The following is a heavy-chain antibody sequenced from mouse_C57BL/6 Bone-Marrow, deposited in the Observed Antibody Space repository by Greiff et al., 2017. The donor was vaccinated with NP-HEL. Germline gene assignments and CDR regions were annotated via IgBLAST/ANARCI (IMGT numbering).Heavy chain of an antibody. J-gene: IGHJ4*01. CDR3: ERGIYYYGSSPYYAMDY. CDR2: IDPSDSYT. D-gene: IGHD1-1*01. V-gene: IGHV1-69*01. CDR1: GYTFTSYW. Sequence: VQLQQPGAELVMPGASVKLSCKASGYTFTSYWMHWVKQRPGQGLEWIGEIDPSDSYTNYNQKFKGKSTLTVDKSSSTVYMQLSSLTSEDSAVYYCERGIYYYGSSPYYAMDYWGQGTSVTVSS.